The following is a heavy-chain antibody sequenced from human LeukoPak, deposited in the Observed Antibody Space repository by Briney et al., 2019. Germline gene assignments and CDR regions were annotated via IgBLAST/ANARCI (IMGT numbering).Heavy chain of an antibody. CDR1: GFTFSNYW. J-gene: IGHJ5*02. V-gene: IGHV3-7*03. Sequence: GGSLRLSCAASGFTFSNYWMTWVRQAPGKGLEWVANIKQDGSEKYYADSVKGRFTISRDNAKNSVYLQMNSLRAEDTAVYYCAKDYYDSIAYSHVIPSWGQGTLVTVSS. CDR2: IKQDGSEK. CDR3: AKDYYDSIAYSHVIPS. D-gene: IGHD3-22*01.